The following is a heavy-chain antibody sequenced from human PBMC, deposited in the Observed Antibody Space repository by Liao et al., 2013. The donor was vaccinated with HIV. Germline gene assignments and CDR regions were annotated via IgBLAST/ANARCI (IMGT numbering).Heavy chain of an antibody. Sequence: QVRLQESGPGLVKPSQTLSLTCTVSGDLIRRDNYYWTWIRQPAGKGLEWIGHIYTGMSTTGTTNYNPSLKSRVSISADTSSNHVSLKLTSVTAADTAVYYCARTNCGGDCYWAGTRSYWYFDLWGRGTLVTVSS. CDR1: GDLIRRDNYY. CDR3: ARTNCGGDCYWAGTRSYWYFDL. CDR2: IYTGMSTTGTT. J-gene: IGHJ2*01. D-gene: IGHD2-21*01. V-gene: IGHV4-61*02.